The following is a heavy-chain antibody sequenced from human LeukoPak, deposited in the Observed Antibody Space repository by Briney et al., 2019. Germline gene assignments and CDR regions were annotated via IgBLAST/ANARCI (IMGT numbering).Heavy chain of an antibody. D-gene: IGHD4-23*01. V-gene: IGHV3-48*03. CDR3: ASGKGLTFDY. J-gene: IGHJ4*02. CDR1: GFTFSSYE. CDR2: ISSSGSTI. Sequence: GGSLRLSCAAYGFTFSSYEMNWVRQAPGKGLEWVSYISSSGSTIYYADSVKGRFTISRDNAKNSLYLQMNSLRAEDTAVYYCASGKGLTFDYWGQGTLVTVSS.